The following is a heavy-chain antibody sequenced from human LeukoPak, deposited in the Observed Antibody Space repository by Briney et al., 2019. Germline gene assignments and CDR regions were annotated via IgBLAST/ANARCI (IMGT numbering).Heavy chain of an antibody. V-gene: IGHV1-2*02. J-gene: IGHJ4*02. CDR1: GYTFTGYY. Sequence: ASVKVSCKASGYTFTGYYMHWVRQAPGQGLEWMGWINPNSGGTNYAQKFQGRVTMTRDTSISTAYMELGRLRSDDTAVYYCARDPVVVPAAILDYWGQGTLVTVSS. D-gene: IGHD2-2*02. CDR2: INPNSGGT. CDR3: ARDPVVVPAAILDY.